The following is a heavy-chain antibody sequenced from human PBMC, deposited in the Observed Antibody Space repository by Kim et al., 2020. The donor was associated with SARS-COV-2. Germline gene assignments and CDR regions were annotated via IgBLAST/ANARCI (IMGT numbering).Heavy chain of an antibody. V-gene: IGHV3-74*01. CDR3: AGGPITNGHLLEY. J-gene: IGHJ4*02. D-gene: IGHD1-1*01. CDR2: IYGDGSTI. Sequence: GGSLRLSCAASGFSFSNYCMHWVRQAPGKGLVWVSRIYGDGSTINYADSVKGRFTISRDNAKNTLFLQMNSLRAEDTAVYYCAGGPITNGHLLEYWGQGTLVTVSS. CDR1: GFSFSNYC.